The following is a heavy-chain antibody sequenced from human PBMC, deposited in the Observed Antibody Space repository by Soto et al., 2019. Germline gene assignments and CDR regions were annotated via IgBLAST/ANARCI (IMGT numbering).Heavy chain of an antibody. CDR2: ISHSGST. D-gene: IGHD2-2*01. V-gene: IGHV4-31*11. CDR1: GGSISSGRSY. J-gene: IGHJ6*02. CDR3: AVLRSTRRYCSSTSCYPTPLHYYGMDV. Sequence: SETLSLTCAVSGGSISSGRSYWTWIRQHPGKGLEWIGYISHSGSTYYNPSLKSRITISADTSKNQFSLKLSSVTAADTAVYYCAVLRSTRRYCSSTSCYPTPLHYYGMDVWGQGTTVTVSS.